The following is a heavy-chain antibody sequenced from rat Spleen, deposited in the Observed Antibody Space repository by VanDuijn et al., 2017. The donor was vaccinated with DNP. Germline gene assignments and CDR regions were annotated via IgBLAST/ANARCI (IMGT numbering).Heavy chain of an antibody. CDR2: ISTVGDNA. J-gene: IGHJ4*01. D-gene: IGHD1-12*02. V-gene: IGHV5-25*01. Sequence: EVQLVESGGGLVQPGRSLKLSCAASGFTFSDYYMAWVRQVPTKGLEWVASISTVGDNAYYRDSVKGRFTISRDNAKSSLYLQMESLRSEDTATYYCAKDGRAMDAWGQGTSVTVSS. CDR3: AKDGRAMDA. CDR1: GFTFSDYY.